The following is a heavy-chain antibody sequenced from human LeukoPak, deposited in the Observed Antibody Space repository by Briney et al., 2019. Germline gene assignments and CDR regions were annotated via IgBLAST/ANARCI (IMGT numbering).Heavy chain of an antibody. CDR3: AKHSSSWYWIYDY. V-gene: IGHV3-23*01. D-gene: IGHD6-13*01. CDR2: ISGSGANT. CDR1: GFTFGDYA. J-gene: IGHJ4*02. Sequence: PGGSLRLSCTASGFTFGDYAMSWVRQAPGKGLEWVSAISGSGANTYYADSVTGRFTISRDNSKNTLYLQMSSLRAEDTAIYHCAKHSSSWYWIYDYWGQGTLVTVSS.